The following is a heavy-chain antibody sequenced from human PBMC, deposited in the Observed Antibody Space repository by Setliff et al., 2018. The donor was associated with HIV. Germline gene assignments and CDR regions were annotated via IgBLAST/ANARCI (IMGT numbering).Heavy chain of an antibody. CDR1: GSISSSSYY. CDR3: ARYTVGSMVDY. CDR2: IYYSGST. Sequence: ASETLSLTCTVSGSISSSSYYWGWIRQPPGKGLEWIGTIYYSGSTYYNPSLKSRATISVDTSQNQLSLKLSSVTAADTAMYYCARYTVGSMVDYWGPGTLVTVSS. V-gene: IGHV4-39*07. D-gene: IGHD5-12*01. J-gene: IGHJ4*02.